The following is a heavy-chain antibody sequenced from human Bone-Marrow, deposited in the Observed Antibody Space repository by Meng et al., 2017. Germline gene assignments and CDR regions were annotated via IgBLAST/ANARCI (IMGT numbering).Heavy chain of an antibody. D-gene: IGHD5-18*01. J-gene: IGHJ4*02. CDR3: ARLDDTGIDY. CDR2: TYYTGST. Sequence: QPQLQESGPGLVRPSEALSLTCSVSGGSISSSFFYWGWVRQPPGEGLEWIGSTYYTGSTYYNPSLKSRVTISIDTSKNQFSLKLSSVTAADTAVYYCARLDDTGIDYWGQGILVTVSS. CDR1: GGSISSSFFY. V-gene: IGHV4-39*01.